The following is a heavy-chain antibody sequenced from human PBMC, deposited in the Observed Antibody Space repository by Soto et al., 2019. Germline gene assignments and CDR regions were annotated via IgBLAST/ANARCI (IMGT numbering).Heavy chain of an antibody. Sequence: GGSLRLSCAASAFSFSTSWMHWVRQAPGEGLVWVSRINPDGRTINYADSVKGRFTISRDNSNNTLFLQMNSLRAEDTAVYYCAKSRYSDSSGDFYDYWGQGTLVTVSS. CDR1: AFSFSTSW. CDR3: AKSRYSDSSGDFYDY. D-gene: IGHD3-22*01. J-gene: IGHJ4*02. V-gene: IGHV3-74*01. CDR2: INPDGRTI.